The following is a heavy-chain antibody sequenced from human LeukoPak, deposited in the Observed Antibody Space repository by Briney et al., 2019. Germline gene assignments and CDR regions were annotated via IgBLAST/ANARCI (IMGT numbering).Heavy chain of an antibody. CDR2: INPSGGST. CDR1: GYTFTSYY. D-gene: IGHD1-26*01. Sequence: PVASVKVSCKASGYTFTSYYMHWVRQAPGQGLEWMGIINPSGGSTSYAQKFQGRVTMTRDMSTSTVYMGLSSLRSEDTAVYYCARVGVGVKGDDYWGQGTLVTVSS. J-gene: IGHJ4*02. V-gene: IGHV1-46*01. CDR3: ARVGVGVKGDDY.